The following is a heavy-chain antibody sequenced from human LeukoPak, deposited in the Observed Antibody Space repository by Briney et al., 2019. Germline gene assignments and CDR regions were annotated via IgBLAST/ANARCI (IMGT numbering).Heavy chain of an antibody. CDR2: IYTSGST. CDR1: GGSISSYY. CDR3: ARDLTMIRGGNNWFDP. Sequence: SETLSLTCTVSGGSISSYYWSWIRQPAGKGLEWIGRIYTSGSTSYNPSLKSRVTMSVDTSKNQFSLKLSSVTAAGTAVYYCARDLTMIRGGNNWFDPWGQGTLVTVSS. V-gene: IGHV4-4*07. J-gene: IGHJ5*02. D-gene: IGHD3-10*01.